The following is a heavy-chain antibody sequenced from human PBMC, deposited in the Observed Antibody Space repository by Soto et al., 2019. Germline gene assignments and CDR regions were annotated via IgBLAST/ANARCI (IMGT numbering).Heavy chain of an antibody. J-gene: IGHJ3*02. D-gene: IGHD3-3*01. CDR3: ARDFFGVAASWVAFDI. CDR2: IYSSGES. V-gene: IGHV3-66*01. Sequence: PGGSLRLSCAGSGFTVSSTYMSWVRQAPVKGLEWVAVIYSSGESLYADSVKDRFTLSRDNSKNTLYLQMNSLRAEDTAVYYCARDFFGVAASWVAFDIWGQGTMVTVSS. CDR1: GFTVSSTY.